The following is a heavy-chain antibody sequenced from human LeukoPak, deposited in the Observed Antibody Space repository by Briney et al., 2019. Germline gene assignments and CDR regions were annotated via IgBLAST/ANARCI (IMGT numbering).Heavy chain of an antibody. CDR2: ISGNGDTT. CDR1: GFTFSSYA. D-gene: IGHD3-3*01. CDR3: AKVYRPSTIFGVVNRNYMDV. Sequence: GGSLRLSCAASGFTFSSYAMSWVRQAPGKGLEWVSTISGNGDTTYYADSVKGRFTISRDNSKNTLYLQMNSLRAEDTAVYYCAKVYRPSTIFGVVNRNYMDVWGKGTTVTVSS. V-gene: IGHV3-23*01. J-gene: IGHJ6*03.